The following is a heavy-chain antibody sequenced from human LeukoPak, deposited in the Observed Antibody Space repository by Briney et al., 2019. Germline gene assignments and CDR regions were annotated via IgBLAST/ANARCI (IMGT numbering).Heavy chain of an antibody. V-gene: IGHV3-33*06. Sequence: GGSLRLSCAASGFTFSHYAMHWVRQAPGKGLEWVAVVWYDGSHDTYTDSVKGRFTVSRDNFKNVLHLQMNSLRVEDTAVYYCAKEGDYCSSSGCHKRGIDYWGQGTLVTVSS. CDR2: VWYDGSHD. D-gene: IGHD2-2*01. CDR1: GFTFSHYA. CDR3: AKEGDYCSSSGCHKRGIDY. J-gene: IGHJ4*02.